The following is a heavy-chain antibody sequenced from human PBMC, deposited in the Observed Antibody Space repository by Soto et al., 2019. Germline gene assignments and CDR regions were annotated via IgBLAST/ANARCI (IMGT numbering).Heavy chain of an antibody. CDR1: GYSLTSFS. CDR2: IDPSDSET. J-gene: IGHJ6*02. CDR3: ARHITQKLDNKFGMDV. Sequence: GESLKISCKASGYSLTSFSITWVRQMPGKGLEWMGRIDPSDSETKYSPSFQGHVAFSVDKSISTAYLQWSSLEATDTAVYYCARHITQKLDNKFGMDVWGQETTVTVSS. D-gene: IGHD1-20*01. V-gene: IGHV5-10-1*01.